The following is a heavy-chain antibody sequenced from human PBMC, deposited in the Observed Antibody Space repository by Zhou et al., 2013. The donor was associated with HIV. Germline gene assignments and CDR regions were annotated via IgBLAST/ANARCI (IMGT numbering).Heavy chain of an antibody. J-gene: IGHJ6*03. V-gene: IGHV1-69*01. Sequence: QVRLVQSGDEVKKPGASVKVSCKTTGYTFNRYDVSWVRQAPGQGLEWMGGIIPIFGTANYAQKFQGRVTITADESTSTAYMELSSLRFDDTAVYYCARALSATWGGGGFFYMDVWGKGTTVTVS. CDR3: ARALSATWGGGGFFYMDV. D-gene: IGHD7-27*01. CDR2: IIPIFGTA. CDR1: GYTFNRYD.